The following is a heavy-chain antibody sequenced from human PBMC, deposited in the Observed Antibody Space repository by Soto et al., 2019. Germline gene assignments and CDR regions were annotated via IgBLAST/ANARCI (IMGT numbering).Heavy chain of an antibody. V-gene: IGHV3-21*01. D-gene: IGHD2-2*01. CDR2: ISNSDYT. J-gene: IGHJ4*02. CDR1: EFAFNKYF. Sequence: GGSRRRSCTVSEFAFNKYFINGVGEAPGKGLEWVSSISNSDYTYYSDSVKGRFAISRDNAKSPVSLQMNTLRVEDTAVYYCAREDSIIIPAVSDFWGQGTLVTVSS. CDR3: AREDSIIIPAVSDF.